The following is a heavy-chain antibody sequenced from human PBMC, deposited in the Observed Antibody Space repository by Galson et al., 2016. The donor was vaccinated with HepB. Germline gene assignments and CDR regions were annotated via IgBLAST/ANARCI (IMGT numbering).Heavy chain of an antibody. CDR2: ISFDEVHT. CDR1: GFSFNSYA. D-gene: IGHD1-26*01. J-gene: IGHJ6*02. CDR3: ARVKWDSGSYGMDV. V-gene: IGHV3-30*04. Sequence: LRLSCAASGFSFNSYAMHWVRQTSGKGLEWVAAISFDEVHTHYADSVKGRSTISRDNSKNALFMQMNSLRPEDTAIYYCARVKWDSGSYGMDVWGQGTTVTVSS.